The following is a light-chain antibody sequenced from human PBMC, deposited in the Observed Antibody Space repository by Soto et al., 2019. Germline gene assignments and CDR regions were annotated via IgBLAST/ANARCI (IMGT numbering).Light chain of an antibody. J-gene: IGKJ1*01. Sequence: EIVLTQSPGTLSLSPGERATLSCRASQSVSSSYLAWYQQKPGQAPRLLISGASSRATGIPDRFTGSGSGTDFTLTISSLEPEDFAVYYCQQFGSSPPWTFGQGTKVEIK. V-gene: IGKV3-20*01. CDR2: GAS. CDR3: QQFGSSPPWT. CDR1: QSVSSSY.